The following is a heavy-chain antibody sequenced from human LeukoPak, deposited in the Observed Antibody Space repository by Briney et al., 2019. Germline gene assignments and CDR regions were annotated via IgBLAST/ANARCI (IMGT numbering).Heavy chain of an antibody. CDR3: ASLSDGAVDY. V-gene: IGHV4-39*07. Sequence: SETLSLTCTVSGGSISSSSYYWDWIRQPPGKGLEWIGEIYHSGSTNYNPSLESRVTVSLDKSMHQFSLKLSFVTAADTAVYYCASLSDGAVDYWGQGTLVTVSS. J-gene: IGHJ4*02. D-gene: IGHD2/OR15-2a*01. CDR2: IYHSGST. CDR1: GGSISSSSYY.